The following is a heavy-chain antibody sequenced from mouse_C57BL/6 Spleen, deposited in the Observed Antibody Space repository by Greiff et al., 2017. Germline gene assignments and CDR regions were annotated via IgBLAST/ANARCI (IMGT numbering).Heavy chain of an antibody. D-gene: IGHD1-1*01. CDR3: ARGGYGSSYVRYYAMDN. J-gene: IGHJ4*01. V-gene: IGHV1-63*01. CDR1: GYTFTNYW. Sequence: VQLQQSGAELVRPGTSVKMSCKASGYTFTNYWIGWAKQRPGHGLEWIGDIYPGGGYTNYNEKFKGKATLTADKSSSTAYMQFSSLTSEDSAIYYCARGGYGSSYVRYYAMDNWGQGTSVTVSS. CDR2: IYPGGGYT.